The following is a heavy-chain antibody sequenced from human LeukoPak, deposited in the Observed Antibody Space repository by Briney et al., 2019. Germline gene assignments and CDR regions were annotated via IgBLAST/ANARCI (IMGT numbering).Heavy chain of an antibody. J-gene: IGHJ5*02. CDR1: GGSISSGGYY. V-gene: IGHV4-31*03. CDR2: IYYSGST. CDR3: ARGNDYVWGSP. D-gene: IGHD3-16*01. Sequence: SETLSLTCTVSGGSISSGGYYWSWIRQRPGKGLEWIGYIYYSGSTYYNPSLKSRVTISVDTSKNQVSLTLSAVTAADTAVYYCARGNDYVWGSPWGQGTLVTVSS.